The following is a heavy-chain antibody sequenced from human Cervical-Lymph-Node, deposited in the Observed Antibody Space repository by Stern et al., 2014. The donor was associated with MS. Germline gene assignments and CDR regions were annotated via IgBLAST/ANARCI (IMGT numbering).Heavy chain of an antibody. J-gene: IGHJ6*02. CDR3: ATQTMVRGVNNYFYYGMDV. CDR1: GGTFSSYA. Sequence: VQLVESGAEVKKPGSSVKVSCKASGGTFSSYAISWVRQAPGQGLERMGGIIPIFGTTNYAQNFQGRVTITADEPTSTGYMELSSLRSEDTALYYCATQTMVRGVNNYFYYGMDVWGQGTTVTVSS. CDR2: IIPIFGTT. D-gene: IGHD3-10*01. V-gene: IGHV1-69*01.